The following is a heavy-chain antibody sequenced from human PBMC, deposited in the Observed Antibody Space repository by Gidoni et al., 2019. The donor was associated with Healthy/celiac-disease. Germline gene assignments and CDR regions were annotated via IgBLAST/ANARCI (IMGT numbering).Heavy chain of an antibody. Sequence: QVQLQESGPGLVKPSETLSLTCTVAGGSISSYYWSWIRQPPGKGLEWIGYIYYSGSTNYNTSLKSRVTISVDTSKNQFSLKLSSVTAADTAVYYCARNRICSGGSCYNYYYYYGMDVWGKGTTVTVSS. V-gene: IGHV4-59*01. CDR2: IYYSGST. J-gene: IGHJ6*04. D-gene: IGHD2-15*01. CDR1: GGSISSYY. CDR3: ARNRICSGGSCYNYYYYYGMDV.